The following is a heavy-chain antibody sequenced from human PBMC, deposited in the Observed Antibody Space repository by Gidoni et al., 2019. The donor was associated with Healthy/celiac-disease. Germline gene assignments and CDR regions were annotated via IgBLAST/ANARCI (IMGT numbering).Heavy chain of an antibody. V-gene: IGHV1-8*01. D-gene: IGHD3-16*01. CDR1: GYTFTSSD. Sequence: QVQLGQSRAEVKKPGASVNVSCKASGYTFTSSDINWVLQATGQGLEWMGWMNPNSGNTGYAQKFQGRVTMTRNTSISTAYMELSSLRSDATAVYYCASPPLGAPDYYGMDVWGQGTTVTVSS. CDR2: MNPNSGNT. J-gene: IGHJ6*02. CDR3: ASPPLGAPDYYGMDV.